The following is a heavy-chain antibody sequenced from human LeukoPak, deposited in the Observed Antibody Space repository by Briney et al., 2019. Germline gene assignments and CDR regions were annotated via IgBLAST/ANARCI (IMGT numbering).Heavy chain of an antibody. Sequence: GESVKISCRSSGYSFINYYIGWVRQVPGKGLEWMGVIYPGGSDTTYRPSFRGQVVFSADRSTTTVYLQLTSLQASDTAIYYCARQYSSGWFRHFDYWGQGTLITVSS. D-gene: IGHD3-22*01. CDR3: ARQYSSGWFRHFDY. J-gene: IGHJ4*01. CDR2: IYPGGSDT. CDR1: GYSFINYY. V-gene: IGHV5-51*01.